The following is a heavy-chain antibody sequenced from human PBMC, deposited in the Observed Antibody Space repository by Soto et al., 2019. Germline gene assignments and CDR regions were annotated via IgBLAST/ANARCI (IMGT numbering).Heavy chain of an antibody. CDR2: IYYSGST. V-gene: IGHV4-39*01. CDR1: GGSISSSSYY. Sequence: PSETLSLTCTVSGGSISSSSYYWVWIRHPPGKGLEWIGSIYYSGSTHYNPSLKSRVTISVDTSKNQFSLKLSSVTAADTAVYYCARQYEYYDFWSGYYYGMDVWGQGTTVTVSS. CDR3: ARQYEYYDFWSGYYYGMDV. D-gene: IGHD3-3*01. J-gene: IGHJ6*02.